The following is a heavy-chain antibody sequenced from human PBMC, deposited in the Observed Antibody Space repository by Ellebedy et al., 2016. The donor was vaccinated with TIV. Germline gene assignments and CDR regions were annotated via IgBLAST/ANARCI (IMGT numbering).Heavy chain of an antibody. CDR3: TRHCINGVCYRDYYYGMDV. CDR2: ISYDGSEK. V-gene: IGHV3-30-3*01. CDR1: GFTFSSYD. J-gene: IGHJ6*02. Sequence: GESLKISCAASGFTFSSYDMHWVRLAPGKGLEWVTLISYDGSEKYNADSVKGRFTISRDNSKNTVYLQMNSLKTEDTAVYYCTRHCINGVCYRDYYYGMDVWGQGTTVTVSS. D-gene: IGHD2-8*01.